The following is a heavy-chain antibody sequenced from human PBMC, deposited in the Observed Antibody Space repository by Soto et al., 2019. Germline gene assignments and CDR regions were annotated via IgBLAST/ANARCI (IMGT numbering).Heavy chain of an antibody. CDR3: AAVGFDGYYYGMDV. CDR2: ISAYNGNR. Sequence: ASVKVSCKASGYTFTSYGISWVRQAPGQGLEWMGWISAYNGNRKYAQKVQGRVTMTTDTSASTAYMELRSLRSDDTAVYYCAAVGFDGYYYGMDVWGQGTKVTVSS. D-gene: IGHD3-10*01. J-gene: IGHJ6*02. CDR1: GYTFTSYG. V-gene: IGHV1-18*01.